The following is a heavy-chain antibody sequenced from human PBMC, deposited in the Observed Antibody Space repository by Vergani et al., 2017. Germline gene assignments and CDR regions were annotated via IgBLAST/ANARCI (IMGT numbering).Heavy chain of an antibody. CDR2: ISPGASTV. V-gene: IGHV3-11*04. D-gene: IGHD1-1*01. Sequence: LEESGGGSVKPGGSLRLSCAASGFKFSDHYMSWIRQAPGKGLEWVSHISPGASTVSSTDSVTCRFTVSRDNDNNSLTLDMTTLRVEDTAVYYCAKNPGISTTRHYYAMDVWGQGTTVTVSS. CDR1: GFKFSDHY. J-gene: IGHJ6*02. CDR3: AKNPGISTTRHYYAMDV.